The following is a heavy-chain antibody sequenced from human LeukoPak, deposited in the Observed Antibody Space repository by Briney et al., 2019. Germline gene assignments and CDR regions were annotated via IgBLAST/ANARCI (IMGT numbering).Heavy chain of an antibody. D-gene: IGHD3-22*01. V-gene: IGHV4-34*01. Sequence: PSETLSLTCAVYGGSFSGYYWSWIRQPPGKGLEWIGGINHSGSTNYNPSLKSRVTISVDTSKNQFSLKLSSVTAADTAVYYCARYYYDSSGYSQYYFDYWGQGTLVTVSS. CDR2: INHSGST. CDR3: ARYYYDSSGYSQYYFDY. CDR1: GGSFSGYY. J-gene: IGHJ4*02.